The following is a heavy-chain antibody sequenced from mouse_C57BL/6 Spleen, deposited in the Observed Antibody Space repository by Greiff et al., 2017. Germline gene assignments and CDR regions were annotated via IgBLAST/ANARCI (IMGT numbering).Heavy chain of an antibody. CDR2: IYPGDGYT. J-gene: IGHJ2*01. CDR3: ARARGHGDFDY. CDR1: GYTFTNYW. V-gene: IGHV1-53*01. Sequence: QVQVQQPGAELVRPGASVKLSCKASGYTFTNYWMHWVKQRPGHGLEWIGDIYPGDGYTNYNEKFKGKATLTVDKSSSTAYMQLSSLTSEDSAVYYCARARGHGDFDYWGQGTTLTVSS.